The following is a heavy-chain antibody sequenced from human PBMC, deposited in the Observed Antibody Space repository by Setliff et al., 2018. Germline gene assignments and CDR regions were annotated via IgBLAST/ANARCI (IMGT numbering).Heavy chain of an antibody. CDR2: IFHGGTT. J-gene: IGHJ5*01. V-gene: IGHV4-4*02. Sequence: PSETLSLTCAVSGASISKTDLWSWVRLPPGKGLEWIGEIFHGGTTKSNPSLKSRVTISIDESKNQFSLSLTSVTAADTAVYFCARVIPSAPRFDPWGRGILVTVS. CDR3: ARVIPSAPRFDP. D-gene: IGHD2-2*02. CDR1: GASISKTDL.